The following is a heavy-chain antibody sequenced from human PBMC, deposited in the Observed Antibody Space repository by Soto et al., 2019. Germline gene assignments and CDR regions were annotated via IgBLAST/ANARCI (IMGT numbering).Heavy chain of an antibody. J-gene: IGHJ3*02. V-gene: IGHV4-39*01. CDR3: ARHQGGRFSAAFDI. CDR2: IYYSGST. Sequence: SETLSLTCTVSGGSISSSSYYWGWIRQPPGKGLEWIGSIYYSGSTYYNPSLKSRVTISVDTSKNQFSLKLSSVTAADTAVYYCARHQGGRFSAAFDIWGQGTMVTVSS. D-gene: IGHD3-3*01. CDR1: GGSISSSSYY.